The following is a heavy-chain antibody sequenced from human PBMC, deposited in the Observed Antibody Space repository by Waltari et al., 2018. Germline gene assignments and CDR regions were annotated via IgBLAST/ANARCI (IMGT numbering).Heavy chain of an antibody. V-gene: IGHV1-3*01. Sequence: QVQLGQSGAEVKKPGASVQGSCTATGYTFTSYAMHWVRQAPGQRLEWMGCINAGNGNTKYSQKFQGRVNITRDTSASTAYMELSRLRSEDTAVYYCARALTTRRYFDYWGQGTLVTVSS. CDR1: GYTFTSYA. CDR3: ARALTTRRYFDY. D-gene: IGHD4-4*01. J-gene: IGHJ4*02. CDR2: INAGNGNT.